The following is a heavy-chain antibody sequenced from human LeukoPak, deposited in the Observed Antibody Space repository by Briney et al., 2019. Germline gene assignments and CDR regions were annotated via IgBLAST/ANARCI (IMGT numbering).Heavy chain of an antibody. J-gene: IGHJ4*02. CDR2: INHIGST. Sequence: SETLSLTCAVYGGSFNHYYWSWIRQPPGKGLEWIGEINHIGSTSYNPSLKSRVTISVDTSKNQFSLKLSSVTAADAAVYYCARGLTRGYTYGPQGYWGQGILVAVSS. D-gene: IGHD5-18*01. CDR1: GGSFNHYY. V-gene: IGHV4-34*01. CDR3: ARGLTRGYTYGPQGY.